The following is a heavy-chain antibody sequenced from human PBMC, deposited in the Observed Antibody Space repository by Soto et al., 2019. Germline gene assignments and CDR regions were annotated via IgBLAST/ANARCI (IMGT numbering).Heavy chain of an antibody. Sequence: VQLVESGGGLVQPGGSLRLSCAASGFTFDDYAIHWVRQAPGKGLEWVSGISWNGAATGYMNSVKGRLSISRDNTKNTLYLQMNSLRSEDTAVYYCANLPLYGSGFDCWGQGTLVTVSS. V-gene: IGHV3-9*01. CDR3: ANLPLYGSGFDC. D-gene: IGHD3-10*01. CDR2: ISWNGAAT. CDR1: GFTFDDYA. J-gene: IGHJ4*02.